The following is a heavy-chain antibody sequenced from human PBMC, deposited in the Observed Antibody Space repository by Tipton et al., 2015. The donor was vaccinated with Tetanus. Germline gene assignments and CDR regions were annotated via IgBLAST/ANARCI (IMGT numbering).Heavy chain of an antibody. J-gene: IGHJ2*01. CDR1: GFTFSSYG. CDR2: IRHDCVNK. CDR3: ARDLLFSTTIFGLVDS. D-gene: IGHD3-3*01. V-gene: IGHV3-30*02. Sequence: SLRLSCAASGFTFSSYGMHWVRQAPGKGLGWVAFIRHDCVNKCYGDSVKGRFTLSRDNSKNILYLQMDSLRAEDTAIYYCARDLLFSTTIFGLVDSGGRGILVTPSS.